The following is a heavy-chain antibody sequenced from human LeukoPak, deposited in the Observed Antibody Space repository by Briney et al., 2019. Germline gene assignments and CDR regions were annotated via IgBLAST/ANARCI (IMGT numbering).Heavy chain of an antibody. D-gene: IGHD5-18*01. V-gene: IGHV1-69*05. CDR1: GGTFSSYA. J-gene: IGHJ4*02. Sequence: ASVRVSCKASGGTFSSYAISWVSQAPGHGLEWIGGIIPIFGTANYAQKFQGRVTITTDESTSTAYMELSSLRSEDTAVYYCARGYSYGYGAPGVYFDYWGQGTLVTVSS. CDR3: ARGYSYGYGAPGVYFDY. CDR2: IIPIFGTA.